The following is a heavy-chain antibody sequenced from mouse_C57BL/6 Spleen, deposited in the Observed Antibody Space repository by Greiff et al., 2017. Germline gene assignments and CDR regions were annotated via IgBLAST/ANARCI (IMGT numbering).Heavy chain of an antibody. CDR1: GYSFTGYY. D-gene: IGHD2-4*01. J-gene: IGHJ3*01. CDR2: INPSTGGT. CDR3: ARPPDDYDEAWFAY. Sequence: VQLKESGPELVKPGASVKISCKASGYSFTGYYMNWVKQSPEKSLEWIGEINPSTGGTTYNQKFKTKATLTVDKSSSTAYMQLKSLTSEDSAVYYCARPPDDYDEAWFAYWGQGTLVTVSA. V-gene: IGHV1-42*01.